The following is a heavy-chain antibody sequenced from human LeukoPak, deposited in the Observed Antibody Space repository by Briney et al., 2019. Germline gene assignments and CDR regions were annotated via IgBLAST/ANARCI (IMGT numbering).Heavy chain of an antibody. Sequence: SETLSLTCTVSGGSISSSSYYWGWIRQPPGKGLGWIGSIYYSGSTYYNPSLKSRVTISVDTSKNQFSLKLSSVTAADTAVYYCARQEIRYFQHWGQGTLVTVSS. V-gene: IGHV4-39*01. CDR3: ARQEIRYFQH. D-gene: IGHD5-24*01. CDR1: GGSISSSSYY. CDR2: IYYSGST. J-gene: IGHJ1*01.